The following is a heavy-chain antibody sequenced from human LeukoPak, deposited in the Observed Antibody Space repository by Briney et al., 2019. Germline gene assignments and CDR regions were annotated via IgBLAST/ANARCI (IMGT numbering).Heavy chain of an antibody. V-gene: IGHV1-2*02. CDR3: ARGREYNWFDP. CDR1: GYTFTGYY. CDR2: INPNSCGT. J-gene: IGHJ5*02. Sequence: ASVKVSCKASGYTFTGYYMHWVRQAPGQGLEWMGWINPNSCGTNYAQKFQGRVTMTRDTSISTAYMELSRLRSDDTAVYYCARGREYNWFDPWGQGTLVTVSS.